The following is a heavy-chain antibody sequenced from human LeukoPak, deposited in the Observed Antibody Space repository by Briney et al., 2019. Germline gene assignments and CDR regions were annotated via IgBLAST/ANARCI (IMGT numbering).Heavy chain of an antibody. V-gene: IGHV4-30-4*01. CDR1: GVSFSNGDYY. CDR2: NNYNGST. D-gene: IGHD2-2*01. Sequence: WQTLSLTCTVSGVSFSNGDYYWGRIRQAPGKGLVGIGYNNYNGSTYYNPSLKSRVTISVDTSKKQFFLKLSSVTAVYTYVYYWATRGYDCSSTSCYGDYYYGMDVWGKGTTVTVSS. J-gene: IGHJ6*04. CDR3: ATRGYDCSSTSCYGDYYYGMDV.